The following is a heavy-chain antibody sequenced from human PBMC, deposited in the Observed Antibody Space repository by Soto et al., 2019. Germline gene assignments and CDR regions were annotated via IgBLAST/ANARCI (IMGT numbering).Heavy chain of an antibody. J-gene: IGHJ4*02. CDR3: TTAPVLRLGELSLGFYFDY. D-gene: IGHD3-16*02. CDR2: IKSKTDGGTT. Sequence: SVSNAWMNWVRQAPGKGLEWFGRIKSKTDGGTTDYAAPVKGRFTISRDDSKNTLYLQMNSLKTEDTAVYYCTTAPVLRLGELSLGFYFDYWGQGTLVTVSS. CDR1: SVSNAW. V-gene: IGHV3-15*07.